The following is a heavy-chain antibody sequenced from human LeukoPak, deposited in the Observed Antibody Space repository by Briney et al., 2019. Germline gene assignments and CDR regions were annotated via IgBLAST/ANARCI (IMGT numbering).Heavy chain of an antibody. Sequence: GGSLRLSCSASGFTFSSHWMTWVRQAPGKGLEWVAIINKDGSEKNYVGSVKGRFTISRDNAKNSLYLQMNSLRAEDTAMYYCARSTSGPDYWGQGTLVIVPS. V-gene: IGHV3-7*01. CDR2: INKDGSEK. J-gene: IGHJ4*02. CDR3: ARSTSGPDY. CDR1: GFTFSSHW.